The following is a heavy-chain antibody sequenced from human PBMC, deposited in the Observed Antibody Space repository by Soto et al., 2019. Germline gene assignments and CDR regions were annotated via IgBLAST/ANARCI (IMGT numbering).Heavy chain of an antibody. V-gene: IGHV4-31*03. J-gene: IGHJ6*02. CDR2: ISYSGST. D-gene: IGHD2-15*01. CDR1: GGSISSGGYY. CDR3: ASLVVHAALCIDV. Sequence: QVQLQESGPGLVKPSQTLSLTCTVSGGSISSGGYYWSWIRQLPGKGLEWIGHISYSGSTYSNPSLKSRVTISIDTSQMQFSLKLSCVTAADTAVYYCASLVVHAALCIDVWGQGTTVTVSS.